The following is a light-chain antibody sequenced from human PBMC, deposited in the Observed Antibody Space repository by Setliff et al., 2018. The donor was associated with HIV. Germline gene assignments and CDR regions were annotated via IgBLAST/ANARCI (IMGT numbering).Light chain of an antibody. Sequence: PGQKVTISCSGSSSNIGNNYVSWYQHLPGTAPKLLIYDNNKRPSGIPDRFSGSKSGTSATLGITGLQTGDEADYFCGTWDSSLSAGVFGTGTKVTVL. CDR3: GTWDSSLSAGV. J-gene: IGLJ1*01. CDR2: DNN. CDR1: SSNIGNNY. V-gene: IGLV1-51*01.